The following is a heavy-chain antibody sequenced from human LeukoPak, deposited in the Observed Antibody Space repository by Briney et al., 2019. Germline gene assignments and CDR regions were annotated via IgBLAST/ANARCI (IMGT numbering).Heavy chain of an antibody. CDR2: IYYSGST. D-gene: IGHD5-12*01. Sequence: PSETLSLTCTVSGGSISSSSYYWGWIRQPPGKGLEWIGTIYYSGSTYYNPSLKSRVTISVDTSRNQFSLRLSSVTAADTAVYYCARDVDIVATVWFDPWGQGTLVTVSS. CDR1: GGSISSSSYY. J-gene: IGHJ5*02. V-gene: IGHV4-39*02. CDR3: ARDVDIVATVWFDP.